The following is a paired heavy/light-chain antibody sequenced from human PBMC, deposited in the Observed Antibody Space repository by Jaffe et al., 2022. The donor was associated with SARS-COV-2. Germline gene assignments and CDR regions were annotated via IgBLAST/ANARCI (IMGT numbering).Heavy chain of an antibody. CDR1: GYTFTTYA. CDR3: ARAGGAAAGKGFYYDY. V-gene: IGHV1-3*05. CDR2: INPDNGDT. D-gene: IGHD6-13*01. J-gene: IGHJ4*02. Sequence: QVHLVQSGAEEKKPGASVKVSCDVSGYTFTTYAIHWVRQAPGQGLEWMGLINPDNGDTKYSQKFQGRVTITSDTSASTAYMELSSLTSEDTAVFYCARAGGAAAGKGFYYDYWGQGTLVTVSS.
Light chain of an antibody. CDR3: IQVLQTPWT. Sequence: DIVMTQSPLSLPVTPGEPASISCRSSQSLLHSNGYGYLDWYLQKPGQSPQLLIYLRSNRAFGVPDRFSGSGSGTDFTLKISRVEPEDVGVYYCIQVLQTPWTFGQGTKVEIK. CDR1: QSLLHSNGYGY. CDR2: LRS. J-gene: IGKJ1*01. V-gene: IGKV2-28*01.